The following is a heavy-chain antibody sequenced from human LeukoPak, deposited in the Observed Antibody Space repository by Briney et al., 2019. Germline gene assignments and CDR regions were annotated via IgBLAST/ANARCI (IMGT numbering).Heavy chain of an antibody. V-gene: IGHV3-23*01. CDR3: AKDRPYCGGDCYSEH. Sequence: GGSLRLSCAASGFTFSSYSMNWVRQAPGKGLEWVSAISGSGGSTYYADSVKGRFTISRDNSKNTLYLQMNSLRAEDTAVYYCAKDRPYCGGDCYSEHWGRGTLVTVSS. D-gene: IGHD2-21*02. J-gene: IGHJ4*02. CDR2: ISGSGGST. CDR1: GFTFSSYS.